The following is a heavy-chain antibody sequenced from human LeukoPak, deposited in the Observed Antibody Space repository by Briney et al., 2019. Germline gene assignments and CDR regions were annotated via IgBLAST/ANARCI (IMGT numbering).Heavy chain of an antibody. CDR1: GGSISSGGYS. Sequence: PSETLSLTCAVSGGSISSGGYSWSWIRQPPGKGLEWIGYIYQSGSTYYNPSLKSRVAISVDRSKNQFSLKLSSVTAADTAVYYCARSSTEDAFDIWGQGTMVTVSS. V-gene: IGHV4-30-2*01. J-gene: IGHJ3*02. D-gene: IGHD2-2*01. CDR2: IYQSGST. CDR3: ARSSTEDAFDI.